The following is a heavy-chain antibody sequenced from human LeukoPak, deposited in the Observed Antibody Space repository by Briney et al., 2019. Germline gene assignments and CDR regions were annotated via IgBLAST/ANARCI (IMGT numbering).Heavy chain of an antibody. CDR1: GFTFSSYA. CDR2: ISGSGGST. D-gene: IGHD5-18*01. Sequence: GGSLRLSCAASGFTFSSYAMSWVRQAPGKGLEWVSAISGSGGSTYYADSVKGRFTISRDNSKNTLYLQMNSLRAEDTAVYYCASPASVRGYSSSTILYYFDYWGQGTLVTVSS. V-gene: IGHV3-23*01. J-gene: IGHJ4*02. CDR3: ASPASVRGYSSSTILYYFDY.